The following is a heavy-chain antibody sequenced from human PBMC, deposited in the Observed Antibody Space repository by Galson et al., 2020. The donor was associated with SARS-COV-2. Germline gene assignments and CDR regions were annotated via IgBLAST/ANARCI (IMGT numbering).Heavy chain of an antibody. Sequence: SETLSLTCTVSGGSISTTSYFWGWIRQPPGKGLEWIGTIYYSGTTYYNPSLRSRVTISVDTSTNQFSLNRNSVAAADTAVYYSARRGGTVTTRHFDPWGRGTLVTVSS. CDR1: GGSISTTSYF. CDR3: ARRGGTVTTRHFDP. V-gene: IGHV4-39*01. CDR2: IYYSGTT. D-gene: IGHD4-4*01. J-gene: IGHJ2*01.